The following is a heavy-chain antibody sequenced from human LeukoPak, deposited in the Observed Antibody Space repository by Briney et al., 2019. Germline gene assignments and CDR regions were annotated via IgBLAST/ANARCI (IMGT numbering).Heavy chain of an antibody. V-gene: IGHV3-30*01. CDR2: ISYDGSNK. CDR1: GYTFTDSY. Sequence: SCKASGYTFTDSYMHWVRQAPGKGLEWVAVISYDGSNKYYADSVKGRFTISRDNSKNTLYLQMNSLRAEDTAVYYCARDPDDSSGYGDGYFDYWGQGTLVTVSS. D-gene: IGHD3-22*01. CDR3: ARDPDDSSGYGDGYFDY. J-gene: IGHJ4*02.